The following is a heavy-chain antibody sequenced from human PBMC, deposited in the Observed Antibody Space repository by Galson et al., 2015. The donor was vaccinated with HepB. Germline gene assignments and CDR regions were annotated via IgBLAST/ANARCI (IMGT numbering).Heavy chain of an antibody. CDR2: IGRYSTPI. CDR1: GYTFSSYT. J-gene: IGHJ6*02. CDR3: TRRPDCSGGSCYGMDV. D-gene: IGHD2-15*01. Sequence: SLRLSCAGSGYTFSSYTMNWVRQAPGKGLEWLSNIGRYSTPIHYAGSVTGRFTISRDNAKNSLYLQMNSLRADDTAVYYCTRRPDCSGGSCYGMDVWGRGTTVTVSS. V-gene: IGHV3-48*01.